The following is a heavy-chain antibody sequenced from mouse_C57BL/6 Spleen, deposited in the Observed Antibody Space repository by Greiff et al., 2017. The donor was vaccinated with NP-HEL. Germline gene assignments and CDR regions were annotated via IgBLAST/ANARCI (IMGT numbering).Heavy chain of an antibody. V-gene: IGHV1-82*01. CDR3: ARFDYAGYAMDY. CDR1: GYAFSSSW. J-gene: IGHJ4*01. CDR2: IYPGDGDT. Sequence: QVQLKQSGPELVKPGASVKISCKASGYAFSSSWMNWVKQRPGKGLEWIGRIYPGDGDTNYNGKFKGKATLTADKSSSTAYMQLSSLTSEDSAVYFCARFDYAGYAMDYWGQGTSVTVSS. D-gene: IGHD2-4*01.